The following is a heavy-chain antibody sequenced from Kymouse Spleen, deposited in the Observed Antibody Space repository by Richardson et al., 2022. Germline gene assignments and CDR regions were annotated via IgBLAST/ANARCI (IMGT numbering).Heavy chain of an antibody. Sequence: QVQLQQWGAGLLKPSETLSLTCAVYGGSFSGYYWSWIRQPPGKGLEWIGEINHSGSTNYNPSLKSRVTISVDTSKNQFSLKLSSVTAADTAVYYCARGGRITIF*LVISNWFDPWGQGTLVTVSS. CDR1: GGSFSGYY. J-gene: IGHJ5*02. V-gene: IGHV4-34*01. D-gene: IGHD3-9*01. CDR3: ARGGRITIF*LVISNWFDP. CDR2: INHSGST.